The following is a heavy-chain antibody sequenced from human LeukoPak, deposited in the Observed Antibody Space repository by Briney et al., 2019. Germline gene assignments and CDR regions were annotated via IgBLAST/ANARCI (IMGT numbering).Heavy chain of an antibody. CDR1: GASVSSIGYS. D-gene: IGHD3-3*01. V-gene: IGHV2-70*11. CDR3: ARIPRVENYYYYYMDV. Sequence: TLSLTCGVSGASVSSIGYSWSWIRQPPGRGLEWLARIDWDDDKYYSTSLKTRLTISKDTSKNQVVLTMTNMEPVDTATYYCARIPRVENYYYYYMDVWGKGTMVTVSS. CDR2: IDWDDDK. J-gene: IGHJ6*03.